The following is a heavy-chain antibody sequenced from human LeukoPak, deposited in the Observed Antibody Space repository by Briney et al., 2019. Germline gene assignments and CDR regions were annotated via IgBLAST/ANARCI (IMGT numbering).Heavy chain of an antibody. D-gene: IGHD3-22*01. CDR2: IIPIFGTA. J-gene: IGHJ6*02. CDR3: ARVSDSSGYYPSDYYYGMDV. CDR1: GGTFSSYA. V-gene: IGHV1-69*13. Sequence: ASVKVSCKASGGTFSSYAISWVRQAPGQGLEWMGGIIPIFGTANYAQKFQGRVTITADESTSTAYMELSSLRSEDTAVYYCARVSDSSGYYPSDYYYGMDVWGQGTTVTVSS.